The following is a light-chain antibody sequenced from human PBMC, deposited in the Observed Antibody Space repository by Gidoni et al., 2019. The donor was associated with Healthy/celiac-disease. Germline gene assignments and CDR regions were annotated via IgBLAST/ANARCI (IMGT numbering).Light chain of an antibody. Sequence: DIQMTQSPSSLSASVGDRVTITCQASQDISNYLNWYQQKPVKAPKLLIYDASNLETGVPSRFSGSGSGTDFTFTISSLQPEDIATYYCQQYDNLPRVTFGPXTKVDIK. CDR2: DAS. J-gene: IGKJ3*01. V-gene: IGKV1-33*01. CDR3: QQYDNLPRVT. CDR1: QDISNY.